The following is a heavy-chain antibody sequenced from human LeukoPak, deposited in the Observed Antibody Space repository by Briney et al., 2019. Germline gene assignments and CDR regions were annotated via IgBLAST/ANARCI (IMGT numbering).Heavy chain of an antibody. J-gene: IGHJ6*03. D-gene: IGHD3-10*01. V-gene: IGHV4-59*01. CDR1: GGSISSYY. CDR3: ARLKRYGSGSYGLNYYYYYMDV. CDR2: IYYSGST. Sequence: SETLSLTCTVSGGSISSYYWSWIRQPPGKGLEWIGYIYYSGSTNYNPSLKSRVTISVDTSKNQFSLKLSSVTAADTAVYYCARLKRYGSGSYGLNYYYYYMDVWGKRTTVTISS.